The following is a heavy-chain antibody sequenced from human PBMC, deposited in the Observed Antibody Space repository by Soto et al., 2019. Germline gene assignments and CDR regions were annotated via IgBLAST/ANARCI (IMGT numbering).Heavy chain of an antibody. CDR2: INPLPTSGST. Sequence: QVQLVQSGAEVKKPRASVKVSCKESGYIFTNYYIHWVRQAPGQGLEWMAIINPLPTSGSTNYAQKFLGRLTVTRDTSTSTVFLDLSTLRSDDTALYFCARDLAAAAYWAQVTLVTFSS. J-gene: IGHJ4*02. D-gene: IGHD6-13*01. CDR1: GYIFTNYY. CDR3: ARDLAAAAY. V-gene: IGHV1-46*01.